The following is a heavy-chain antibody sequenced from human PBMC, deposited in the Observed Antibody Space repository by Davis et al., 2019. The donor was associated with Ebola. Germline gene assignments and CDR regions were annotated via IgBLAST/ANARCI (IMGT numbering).Heavy chain of an antibody. CDR2: IYSGGST. CDR1: GFSVSDNY. Sequence: GESLKISCAASGFSVSDNYMSWVRQAPGKGLEWVSVIYSGGSTYHADSVKGRFTISRDNSKNTLYLQMNSLRAEDTAVYYCARGVGEFYYYGMDVWGKGTTVTVSS. V-gene: IGHV3-66*01. CDR3: ARGVGEFYYYGMDV. D-gene: IGHD3-10*01. J-gene: IGHJ6*04.